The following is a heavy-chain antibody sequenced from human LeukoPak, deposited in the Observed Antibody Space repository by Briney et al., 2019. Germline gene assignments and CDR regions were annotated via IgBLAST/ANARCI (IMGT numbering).Heavy chain of an antibody. D-gene: IGHD6-13*01. V-gene: IGHV2-70*04. Sequence: SGPTLVNPTQTLTLTCTFSGFSLSTSGMRVSWIRQPPGKALEWLARIDWDDDKFYSTSLKTRLTISKDTSKNQVVLTMTNMDPVGTATYYCARGDSSSWHLDYWGQGTLVTVSS. CDR1: GFSLSTSGMR. CDR3: ARGDSSSWHLDY. CDR2: IDWDDDK. J-gene: IGHJ4*02.